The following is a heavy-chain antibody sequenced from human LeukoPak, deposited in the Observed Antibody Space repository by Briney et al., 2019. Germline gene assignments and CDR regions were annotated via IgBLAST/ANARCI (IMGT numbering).Heavy chain of an antibody. V-gene: IGHV1-2*02. J-gene: IGHJ3*02. CDR2: INPNSGGT. Sequence: GASVKVSCKASGYTFTGYYMHWVRQAPGQGLEWMGIINPNSGGTNYAQKFQGRVTMTRDTSISTAYMELSRLRSDGTAVYYCATFGSIVVGVAATPSDAFDIWGQGTMVTVSS. CDR1: GYTFTGYY. CDR3: ATFGSIVVGVAATPSDAFDI. D-gene: IGHD2-15*01.